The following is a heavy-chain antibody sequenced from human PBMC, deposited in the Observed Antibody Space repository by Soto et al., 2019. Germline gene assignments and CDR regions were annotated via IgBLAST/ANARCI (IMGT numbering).Heavy chain of an antibody. J-gene: IGHJ5*02. CDR3: ASDMITT. D-gene: IGHD3-16*01. Sequence: QVQLVQSGAEVKKPGASVKVSCKASGYTFTSHDINWMRQTTGQGLEWMGWMNPNSGHTNSAQKFQGRVTMTRDTSINTAYMELTNLRSEDTAIYYCASDMITTWGQGTLVTVSS. CDR1: GYTFTSHD. V-gene: IGHV1-8*01. CDR2: MNPNSGHT.